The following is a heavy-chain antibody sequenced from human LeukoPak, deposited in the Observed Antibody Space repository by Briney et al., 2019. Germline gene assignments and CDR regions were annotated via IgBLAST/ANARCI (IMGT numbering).Heavy chain of an antibody. J-gene: IGHJ4*02. D-gene: IGHD1-1*01. CDR2: YYYSGST. Sequence: PSETLSLTCTVSGGSVSSGRYYWSWIRQPPGKGLEWIGYYYYSGSTNYNPSLKTQVTISIDTSKNQFSLKVSSVTAADTAVYYCARKTTGDQGSYFDYWGQGTLVTVSS. V-gene: IGHV4-61*01. CDR1: GGSVSSGRYY. CDR3: ARKTTGDQGSYFDY.